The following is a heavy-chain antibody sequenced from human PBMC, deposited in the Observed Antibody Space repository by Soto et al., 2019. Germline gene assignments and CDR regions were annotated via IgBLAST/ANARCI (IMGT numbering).Heavy chain of an antibody. CDR3: AGADSNYYYYGMDV. J-gene: IGHJ6*02. CDR1: GGSISSYY. Sequence: SETLSLTCTVSGGSISSYYWSWIRQPPGKGLEWIGYIYYSGSTNYNPPLKSRVTISVDTSKNQFSLKLSSVTAADTAVYYCAGADSNYYYYGMDVWGQGTTVTVSS. V-gene: IGHV4-59*01. CDR2: IYYSGST.